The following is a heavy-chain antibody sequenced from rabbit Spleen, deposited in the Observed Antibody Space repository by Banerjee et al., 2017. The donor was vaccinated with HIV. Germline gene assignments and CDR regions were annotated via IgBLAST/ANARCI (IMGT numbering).Heavy chain of an antibody. Sequence: VESGGGLVKPGASLTLTCKASGFSFSAGYYACWVRQAPGKGLEWIACIYTSSGRTWYASWAKGRFSISKTSSTSVTLQMTRLTAADTATYFCGRGSATMTMVITGYYLSLWGPGTLVTVS. V-gene: IGHV1S40*01. J-gene: IGHJ4*01. CDR2: IYTSSGRT. CDR1: GFSFSAGYY. D-gene: IGHD2-1*01. CDR3: GRGSATMTMVITGYYLSL.